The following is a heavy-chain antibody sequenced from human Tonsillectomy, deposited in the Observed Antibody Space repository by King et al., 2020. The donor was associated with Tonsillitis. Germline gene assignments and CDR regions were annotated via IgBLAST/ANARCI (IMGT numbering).Heavy chain of an antibody. CDR1: GYIFSGHY. CDR3: AREWEDDAFDI. J-gene: IGHJ3*02. Sequence: VQLVESGAEVKKPGASVKVSCTASGYIFSGHYLHWVRQAPGQGLEWMGWINPKSGGTKYAQKYQGRVTMTRDTSTTTAYMELLRLRFDDTAVYYCAREWEDDAFDIWGQGTMVTVSS. V-gene: IGHV1-2*02. CDR2: INPKSGGT. D-gene: IGHD1-26*01.